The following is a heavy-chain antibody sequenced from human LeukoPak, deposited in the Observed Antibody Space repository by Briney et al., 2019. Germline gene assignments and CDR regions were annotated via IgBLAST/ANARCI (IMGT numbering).Heavy chain of an antibody. V-gene: IGHV4-34*01. CDR1: GGSFSGYY. D-gene: IGHD6-19*01. J-gene: IGHJ4*02. CDR2: INHSGST. Sequence: SETLSLTCAVYGGSFSGYYWSWIRQPPGKGLEWIGDINHSGSTNYNPSLKSHVTISVNTSKNQFSLKLSSVTAAHTAVYYCARCDIAVAGKNFDYWGQGALVTVSS. CDR3: ARCDIAVAGKNFDY.